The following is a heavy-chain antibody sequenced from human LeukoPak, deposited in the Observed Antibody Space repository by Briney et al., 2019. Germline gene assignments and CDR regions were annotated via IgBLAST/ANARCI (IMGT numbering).Heavy chain of an antibody. CDR1: GFTLSNIW. J-gene: IGHJ4*02. CDR2: IRSETHGGTT. D-gene: IGHD6-19*01. V-gene: IGHV3-15*07. Sequence: GGSLRLSCAVSGFTLSNIWMNWVRQAPGKGLEWVGPIRSETHGGTTDYAAPVKGRFTISRDDSKNTLNLQMNSLKAEDTAVYYCAQGSGQHYEYWGQGALVTVSS. CDR3: AQGSGQHYEY.